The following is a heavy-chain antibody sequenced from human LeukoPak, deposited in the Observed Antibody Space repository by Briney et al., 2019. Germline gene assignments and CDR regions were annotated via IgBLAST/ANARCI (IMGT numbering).Heavy chain of an antibody. CDR2: IYLSGSN. V-gene: IGHV4-59*08. Sequence: SGTLSLTCTVSGGSISSYYWSWIRQPPGKGLGGVGYIYLSGSNNYNPSLNSRATISVGTSKTQFSLKLSSVTAAGTAVYYCARHRNTYYDFWSGYYLDYWGQGTLVTVSS. CDR1: GGSISSYY. J-gene: IGHJ4*02. CDR3: ARHRNTYYDFWSGYYLDY. D-gene: IGHD3-3*01.